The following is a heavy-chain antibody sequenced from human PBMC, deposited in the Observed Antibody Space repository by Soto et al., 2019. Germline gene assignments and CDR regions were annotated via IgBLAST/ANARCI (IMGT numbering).Heavy chain of an antibody. Sequence: EASVKVSCKASGYTFTSYAMHWVRQAPGQRLEWMGWINAGNGNTKYSQKFQGRVTITRDTSASTAYMELSSLRSEDTAVYYCASSLIVVVTAILYWGQGTLVTVSS. V-gene: IGHV1-3*01. CDR2: INAGNGNT. J-gene: IGHJ4*02. CDR3: ASSLIVVVTAILY. CDR1: GYTFTSYA. D-gene: IGHD2-21*02.